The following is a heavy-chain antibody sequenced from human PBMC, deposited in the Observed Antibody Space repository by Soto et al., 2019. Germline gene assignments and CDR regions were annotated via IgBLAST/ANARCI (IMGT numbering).Heavy chain of an antibody. CDR1: GGSISSGGYY. CDR3: ARSQLSILLWFGEWLGMDV. CDR2: IYYSGST. J-gene: IGHJ6*02. V-gene: IGHV4-31*03. D-gene: IGHD3-10*01. Sequence: SETLSLTCTVSGGSISSGGYYWSWIRQHPGKGLEWIGYIYYSGSTYYNPSLKSRITISVDTSKNQFSLKLSSVTAADTAVYYCARSQLSILLWFGEWLGMDVWGQGTTVTVSS.